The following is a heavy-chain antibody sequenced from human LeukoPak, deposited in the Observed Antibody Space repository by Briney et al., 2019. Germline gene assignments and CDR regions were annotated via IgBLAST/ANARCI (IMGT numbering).Heavy chain of an antibody. V-gene: IGHV3-30-3*01. CDR3: ARDEAGHSAAFDI. J-gene: IGHJ3*02. CDR2: ISYDGSNK. Sequence: GGSLRLSCTASGFTFSSYAMHWVRQAPGKGLEWVAVISYDGSNKYYADPVKGRFTISRDNSKNTLYLQMNSLRAEDTAVYYCARDEAGHSAAFDIWGQGTMVTVSS. CDR1: GFTFSSYA.